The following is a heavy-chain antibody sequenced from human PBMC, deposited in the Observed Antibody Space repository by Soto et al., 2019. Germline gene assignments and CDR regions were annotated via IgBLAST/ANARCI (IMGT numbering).Heavy chain of an antibody. Sequence: SETLSLTCTVSGRSVSSGSYYWSWIRQPPGRGLEWIGYIYYSGSTNYNPSLKSRVTISVDTSKNQFSLKLSSVTAADTAVYYCAREGRAMVRGLNYYGMDVWGQGTTVTVSS. CDR3: AREGRAMVRGLNYYGMDV. CDR2: IYYSGST. CDR1: GRSVSSGSYY. D-gene: IGHD3-10*01. J-gene: IGHJ6*02. V-gene: IGHV4-61*01.